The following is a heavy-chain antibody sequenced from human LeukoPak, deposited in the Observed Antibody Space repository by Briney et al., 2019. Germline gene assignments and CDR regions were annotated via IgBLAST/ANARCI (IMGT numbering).Heavy chain of an antibody. D-gene: IGHD3-10*01. CDR1: GGSISSYY. CDR3: ARDRTYYYGSGSYPIDY. Sequence: NPSETLSLTCTVSGGSISSYYWSWIRQPAGKGLEWIGRIYTSGSTNYNPSLKSRVTMSVDTSKNQFSLKLSSVTAADTAVYYCARDRTYYYGSGSYPIDYWGQGTLVTVSS. CDR2: IYTSGST. V-gene: IGHV4-4*07. J-gene: IGHJ4*02.